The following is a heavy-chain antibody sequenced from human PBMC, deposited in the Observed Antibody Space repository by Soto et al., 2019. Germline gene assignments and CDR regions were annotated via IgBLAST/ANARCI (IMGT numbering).Heavy chain of an antibody. J-gene: IGHJ6*02. Sequence: GESLKISCNASGYSFTSCWIGWVRQMPGKGLEWMGIIYPGDSNTRYSPSFQGQVTISADNSISTAYLQWSSLKASDTAMYYCAASGCTGGSCLNYYYYGLDVWGQGTTVTVSS. CDR2: IYPGDSNT. CDR3: AASGCTGGSCLNYYYYGLDV. CDR1: GYSFTSCW. V-gene: IGHV5-51*01. D-gene: IGHD2-8*02.